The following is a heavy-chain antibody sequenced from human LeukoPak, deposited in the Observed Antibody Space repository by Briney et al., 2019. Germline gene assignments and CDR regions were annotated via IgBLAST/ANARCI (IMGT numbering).Heavy chain of an antibody. CDR2: IIPIFGTA. Sequence: SVKVSCKASGGTFSSYAISWVRQAPGQGLEWMGRIIPIFGTANYAQKFQGRVTITADKSTSTAYMELSSLRSEDTAVYYCARAGESYGYGYPADYWGQGTLVTVSS. J-gene: IGHJ4*02. CDR1: GGTFSSYA. V-gene: IGHV1-69*06. CDR3: ARAGESYGYGYPADY. D-gene: IGHD5-18*01.